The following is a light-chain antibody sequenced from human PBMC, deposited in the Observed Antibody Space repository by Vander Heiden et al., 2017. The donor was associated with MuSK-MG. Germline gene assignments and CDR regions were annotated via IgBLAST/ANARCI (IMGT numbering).Light chain of an antibody. V-gene: IGKV3-20*01. CDR3: QQYGDSPRVT. J-gene: IGKJ4*01. Sequence: EIVLTQSPGTLSLSPGERATLSCRASQSVSSSSLAWYRQKPGQAPTLLIYGASRRASGIPDRFGGSGSGTDFTLTISRLEPEDFAVYYCQQYGDSPRVTFGGGTKVEIK. CDR2: GAS. CDR1: QSVSSSS.